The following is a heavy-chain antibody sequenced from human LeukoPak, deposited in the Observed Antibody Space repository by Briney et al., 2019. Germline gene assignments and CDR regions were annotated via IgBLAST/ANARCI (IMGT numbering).Heavy chain of an antibody. V-gene: IGHV3-30*02. CDR1: GFTFSSCG. CDR2: IRYDGSNK. CDR3: AKDLGWQQLVPKYFQH. D-gene: IGHD6-13*01. J-gene: IGHJ1*01. Sequence: GGSLRLSCAASGFTFSSCGMHWVRQAPGKGLEWVAFIRYDGSNKYYADSVKGRFTISRDNSKNTLYLQMNSLRAEDTAVYYCAKDLGWQQLVPKYFQHWGQGTLVTVSS.